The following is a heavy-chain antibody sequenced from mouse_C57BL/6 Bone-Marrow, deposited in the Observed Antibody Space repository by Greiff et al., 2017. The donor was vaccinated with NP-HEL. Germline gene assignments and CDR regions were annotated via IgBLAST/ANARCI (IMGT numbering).Heavy chain of an antibody. J-gene: IGHJ3*01. CDR1: GFTFSDYY. Sequence: EVNLVESEGGLVQPGSSMKLSCTASGFTFSDYYMAWVRQVPEKGLEWVANINYDGSSTYYLDSLKSRFIISRDNAKNILYLQMSSLKSEDTATYYCARDGWGFAYWGQGTLVTVSA. CDR3: ARDGWGFAY. CDR2: INYDGSST. D-gene: IGHD3-3*01. V-gene: IGHV5-16*01.